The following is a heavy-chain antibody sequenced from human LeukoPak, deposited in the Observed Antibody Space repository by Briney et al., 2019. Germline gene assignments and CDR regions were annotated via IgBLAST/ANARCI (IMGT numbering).Heavy chain of an antibody. CDR2: IKQDGSEK. J-gene: IGHJ5*02. D-gene: IGHD5/OR15-5a*01. CDR3: ARVGEVVSESRWRWIDP. V-gene: IGHV3-7*04. CDR1: GFTFSDSW. Sequence: GGSLRLSCPASGFTFSDSWMNWVRQAPGRGLEWVANIKQDGSEKYYVDSVKGRFTISRDNAKNSLYLQMNSLRDEDTAVYFCARVGEVVSESRWRWIDPWGQGTLVTVSS.